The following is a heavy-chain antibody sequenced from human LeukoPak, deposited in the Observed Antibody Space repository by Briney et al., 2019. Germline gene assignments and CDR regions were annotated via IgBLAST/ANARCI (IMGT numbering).Heavy chain of an antibody. CDR3: ARDGGDSSGWPGDY. J-gene: IGHJ4*02. CDR1: GGTFSSYA. Sequence: ASVKVSCKASGGTFSSYAISWVRQAPGQGLEWMGRIIPILGIANYAQKFQGRVTITADKSTSTAYMELSSLRSEDTAVYYCARDGGDSSGWPGDYWGQGTLVTVSS. CDR2: IIPILGIA. V-gene: IGHV1-69*04. D-gene: IGHD6-19*01.